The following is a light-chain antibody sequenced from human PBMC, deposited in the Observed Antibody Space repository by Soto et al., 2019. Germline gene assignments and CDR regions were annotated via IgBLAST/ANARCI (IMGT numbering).Light chain of an antibody. CDR2: GAS. Sequence: ELVFTQSPATLSLSPGERATLSCRASQSVSSYLAWYQQKPGQAPRLLIYGASSRATGIPDRFSGSGSGTDFTLTISRLEPEDFAVYYCQQYGSSPSIGFGQGTRLEIK. CDR3: QQYGSSPSIG. J-gene: IGKJ5*01. V-gene: IGKV3-20*01. CDR1: QSVSSY.